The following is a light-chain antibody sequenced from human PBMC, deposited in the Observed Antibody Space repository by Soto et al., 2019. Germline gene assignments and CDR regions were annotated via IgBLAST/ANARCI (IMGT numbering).Light chain of an antibody. CDR2: GNS. CDR3: QSYDSSLRGV. V-gene: IGLV1-40*01. Sequence: QSVLTQPPSVSGAPGQRVTISCTGCSSNIGAGSDVHWYQQLPGTAPKLLIYGNSNRPSGVPDRFSGSKSGTSASLAITGLQAEDEADYYCQSYDSSLRGVFGGGTTLTVL. CDR1: SSNIGAGSD. J-gene: IGLJ2*01.